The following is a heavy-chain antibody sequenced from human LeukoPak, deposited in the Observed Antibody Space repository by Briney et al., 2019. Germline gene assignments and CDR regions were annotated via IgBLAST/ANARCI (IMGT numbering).Heavy chain of an antibody. Sequence: GGSLRVSCAASGFTFINYAMKWVRQAPGKGLEWGSAMMGSGGYTYYADSVKGRFTISRDNSKNTLYLQINSLRAEDTAVYYCAKGGNTMVRGLITYWGQGTLVTVSS. CDR2: MMGSGGYT. J-gene: IGHJ4*02. CDR1: GFTFINYA. V-gene: IGHV3-23*01. D-gene: IGHD3-10*01. CDR3: AKGGNTMVRGLITY.